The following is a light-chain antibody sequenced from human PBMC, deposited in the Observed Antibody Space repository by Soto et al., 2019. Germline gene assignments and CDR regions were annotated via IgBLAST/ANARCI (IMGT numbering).Light chain of an antibody. Sequence: QSALTQPASVSGSPGQSITISCTGTSSDIGGYDYVFWYRQHPGEAPKLLIYEVSHRPSGVSNRFSGSKSGYTASLTVSGLQAEDEGLYYCSSHTSSNTLVFGGGTKVTVL. J-gene: IGLJ2*01. CDR3: SSHTSSNTLV. CDR1: SSDIGGYDY. V-gene: IGLV2-14*03. CDR2: EVS.